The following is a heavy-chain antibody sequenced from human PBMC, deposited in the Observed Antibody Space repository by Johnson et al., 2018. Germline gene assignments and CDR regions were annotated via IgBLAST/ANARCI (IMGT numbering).Heavy chain of an antibody. CDR1: GVSIRNYY. D-gene: IGHD1-1*01. J-gene: IGHJ3*01. CDR2: IYYSGST. Sequence: QVQLQESGPGRVKPSETLSLTCSVSGVSIRNYYWSWIRQAPGKGLQWIGYIYYSGSTNYSPSLKSRLTISVDTSKNKVSLNLSSVIAADTAVYYCAGMSTVTYSFDVWGQGTRVTVSS. CDR3: AGMSTVTYSFDV. V-gene: IGHV4-59*01.